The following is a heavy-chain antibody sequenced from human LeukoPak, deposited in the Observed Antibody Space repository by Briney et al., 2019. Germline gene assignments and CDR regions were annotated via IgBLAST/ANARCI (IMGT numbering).Heavy chain of an antibody. CDR2: IYPGDSDT. D-gene: IGHD6-6*01. J-gene: IGHJ6*03. CDR1: GSSFTGYW. Sequence: GESLKISCKGSGSSFTGYWIGWVRQMPGKGLEWMGIIYPGDSDTRYSPSFQGQVTISADKSISTAYLQWSSLKASDTAMYYCARLPTYSSSSPYMNVWGKGTTVTVSS. CDR3: ARLPTYSSSSPYMNV. V-gene: IGHV5-51*01.